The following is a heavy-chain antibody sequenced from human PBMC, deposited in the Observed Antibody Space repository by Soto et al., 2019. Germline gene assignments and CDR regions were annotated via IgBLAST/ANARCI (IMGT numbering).Heavy chain of an antibody. V-gene: IGHV3-23*01. CDR2: ILQSVDSS. CDR1: GFIFSNFA. J-gene: IGHJ4*02. Sequence: LRLSCAASGFIFSNFAIYWVRLAPWKGLDFVSSILQSVDSSSYAYSSKGRFTISRDNSKNTLYLQVNGLILYDTAVYYCVTAFRTRLDNWGPGTLVTVSS. D-gene: IGHD3-10*01. CDR3: VTAFRTRLDN.